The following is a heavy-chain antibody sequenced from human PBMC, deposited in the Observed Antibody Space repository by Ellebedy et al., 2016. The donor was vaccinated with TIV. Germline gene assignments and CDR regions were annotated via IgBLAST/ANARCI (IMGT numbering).Heavy chain of an antibody. V-gene: IGHV4-39*01. J-gene: IGHJ5*02. CDR3: ARWFGELLYVRWFDP. D-gene: IGHD3-10*01. Sequence: SETLSLTCTVSDGSIDSSSNYWGWIRQPPGKGLEWIGSIYYSGTTYYNPSLKSRVTISVDPSKSQFFLKLRSVTAADTAVYYCARWFGELLYVRWFDPWGQGTLVTVSS. CDR2: IYYSGTT. CDR1: DGSIDSSSNY.